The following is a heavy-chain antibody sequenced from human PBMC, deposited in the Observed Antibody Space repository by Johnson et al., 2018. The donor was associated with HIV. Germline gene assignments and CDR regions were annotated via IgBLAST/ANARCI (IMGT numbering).Heavy chain of an antibody. D-gene: IGHD6-13*01. CDR3: AKGSAGYSSSRGAFDI. CDR2: INWNGGST. CDR1: GFTFDDYG. Sequence: VQLVESGGGLVQPGGSLRLSCAASGFTFDDYGMSWVRQAPGKGLEWVSGINWNGGSTGYADSVKARFTISRDNAKNSLYLQVNSLRAEDTAVYYCAKGSAGYSSSRGAFDIWGQGTMVTVSS. J-gene: IGHJ3*02. V-gene: IGHV3-20*04.